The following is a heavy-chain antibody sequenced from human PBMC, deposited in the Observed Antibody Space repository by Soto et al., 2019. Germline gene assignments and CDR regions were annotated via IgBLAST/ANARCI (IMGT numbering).Heavy chain of an antibody. CDR2: IYATGPT. CDR1: GASISGFY. J-gene: IGHJ5*02. D-gene: IGHD1-1*01. CDR3: VRDGTKTLRDWFDP. V-gene: IGHV4-4*07. Sequence: ETLSLTCTVSGASISGFYWSWIRKSAGKGLEWIGRIYATGPTDYNPSLKSRVMMSVDTSKKQFSLKLRSVTAADTAVYYCVRDGTKTLRDWFDPWGQGISVTVSS.